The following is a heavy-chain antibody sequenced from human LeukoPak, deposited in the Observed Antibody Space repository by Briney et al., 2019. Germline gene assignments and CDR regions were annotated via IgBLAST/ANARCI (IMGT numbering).Heavy chain of an antibody. V-gene: IGHV3-48*01. CDR3: ARAGYSSSFDY. CDR1: GFTFSSYS. J-gene: IGHJ4*01. Sequence: GGSLRLSCAASGFTFSSYSMNWVRQAPGKGLEWVSYISSSSSTIYYADSVKGRFTISRDNAKNSLYLQMNSLRAEDTAVYYCARAGYSSSFDYWGHGTLVTVSS. CDR2: ISSSSSTI. D-gene: IGHD6-13*01.